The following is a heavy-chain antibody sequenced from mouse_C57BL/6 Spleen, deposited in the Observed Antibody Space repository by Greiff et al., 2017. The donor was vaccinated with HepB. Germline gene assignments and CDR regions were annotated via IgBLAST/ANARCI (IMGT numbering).Heavy chain of an antibody. Sequence: QVHVKQSGAELVKPGASVKISCKASGYAFSSYWMNWVKQRPGKGLEWIGQIYPGDGDTNYNGKFKGKATLTADKSSSTAYMQLSSLTSEDSAVYFCARRNWDGYFDVWGTGTTVTVSS. V-gene: IGHV1-80*01. D-gene: IGHD4-1*01. J-gene: IGHJ1*03. CDR3: ARRNWDGYFDV. CDR2: IYPGDGDT. CDR1: GYAFSSYW.